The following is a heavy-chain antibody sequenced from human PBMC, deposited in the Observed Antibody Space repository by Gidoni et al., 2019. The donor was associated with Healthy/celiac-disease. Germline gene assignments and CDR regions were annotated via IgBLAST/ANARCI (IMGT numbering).Heavy chain of an antibody. CDR1: VRSISSSRYY. D-gene: IGHD6-19*01. V-gene: IGHV4-39*01. CDR2: IYYSGST. CDR3: ARHYRGWYPAYYYFDY. Sequence: QLQLQASGPGLVTPSETLSLTCTVSVRSISSSRYYWGWIRQPPGKGLEWIGRIYYSGSTYYNPSLKSRVTISVDTSKNQFSLKLSAVTAADTAVYYCARHYRGWYPAYYYFDYWGQGTLVTVSS. J-gene: IGHJ4*02.